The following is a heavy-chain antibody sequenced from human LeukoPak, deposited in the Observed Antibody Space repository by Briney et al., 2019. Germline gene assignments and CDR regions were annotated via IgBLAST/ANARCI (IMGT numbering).Heavy chain of an antibody. J-gene: IGHJ4*02. V-gene: IGHV1-18*01. D-gene: IGHD6-13*01. CDR2: ISAYNGNT. Sequence: ASVKVSCKASGYTLTTSDINWVPQAPGQGLEWMGWISAYNGNTNYAQKLQGRVTMTTDTSTGTAYMELRSLRSDDTAVYYCAAIAAAGSDWGQGTLVTVSS. CDR1: GYTLTTSD. CDR3: AAIAAAGSD.